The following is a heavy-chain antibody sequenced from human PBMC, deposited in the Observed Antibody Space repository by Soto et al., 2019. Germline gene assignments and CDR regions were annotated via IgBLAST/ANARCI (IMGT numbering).Heavy chain of an antibody. J-gene: IGHJ6*03. Sequence: GGSLRLSCAASGFTFSSYAMSWVRQAPGKGLEWVSAISGSGGSTYYADSVKGRFTISRDNSKNTLYLQMNSLRAEDTAVYYCAKGLYISSGPDYYMDVWGKGTTVTVSS. D-gene: IGHD6-6*01. CDR2: ISGSGGST. V-gene: IGHV3-23*01. CDR3: AKGLYISSGPDYYMDV. CDR1: GFTFSSYA.